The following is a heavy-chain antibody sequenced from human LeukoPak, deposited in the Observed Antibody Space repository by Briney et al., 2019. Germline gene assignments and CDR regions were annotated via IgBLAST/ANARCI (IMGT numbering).Heavy chain of an antibody. J-gene: IGHJ4*02. D-gene: IGHD2-15*01. CDR2: ISVDNGNT. CDR1: GYSFTSYG. V-gene: IGHV1-18*01. CDR3: ARDLRGYCSGGSCLELDY. Sequence: AAVKVSCKASGYSFTSYGISWVRQAPGQGLEWMGWISVDNGNTNYAQKLQGRVTMTTDTSTNTAYMELWSLRSDDTAVYYCARDLRGYCSGGSCLELDYWGQGTLVTVSS.